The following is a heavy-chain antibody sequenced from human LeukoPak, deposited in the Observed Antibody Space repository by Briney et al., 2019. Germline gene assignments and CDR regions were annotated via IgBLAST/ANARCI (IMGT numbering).Heavy chain of an antibody. Sequence: ASVKVSCKASGGTFSSYAISWVRQAPGQGLEWMGIINPSGGSTSYAQKFQGRVTMTRDTSTSTVYMELSSLRSEDTAVYYCARSRGDSSGWYESDYWGQGTLVTVSS. V-gene: IGHV1-46*01. D-gene: IGHD6-19*01. CDR3: ARSRGDSSGWYESDY. CDR2: INPSGGST. CDR1: GGTFSSYA. J-gene: IGHJ4*02.